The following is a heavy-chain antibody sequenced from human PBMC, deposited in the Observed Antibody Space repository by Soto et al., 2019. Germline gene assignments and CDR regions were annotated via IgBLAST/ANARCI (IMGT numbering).Heavy chain of an antibody. D-gene: IGHD4-4*01. CDR3: ARDGDDEPTGLLHY. V-gene: IGHV1-3*01. CDR1: GYTFTSYA. CDR2: INAGNGNT. Sequence: ASVKVSCKASGYTFTSYAMHWVRQAPGQRLEWMGWINAGNGNTKYSQKFQGRVTITRDTSASTAYMELSSLRSEDTAVYYCARDGDDEPTGLLHYWGQGNLVTVS. J-gene: IGHJ4*02.